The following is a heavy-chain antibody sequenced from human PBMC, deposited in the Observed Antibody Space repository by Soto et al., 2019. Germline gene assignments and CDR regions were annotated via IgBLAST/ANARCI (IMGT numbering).Heavy chain of an antibody. CDR1: GFTFSSYA. D-gene: IGHD3-22*01. CDR3: AKSLITMIVVVIPPFDY. CDR2: ISGSGGST. J-gene: IGHJ4*02. Sequence: VGSLRLSCAASGFTFSSYAMSWVRQAPEKGLEWVSAISGSGGSTYYADSVKGRFTISRDNSKNTLYLQMNSLRAEDTAVYYCAKSLITMIVVVIPPFDYWGQGTLVTVSS. V-gene: IGHV3-23*01.